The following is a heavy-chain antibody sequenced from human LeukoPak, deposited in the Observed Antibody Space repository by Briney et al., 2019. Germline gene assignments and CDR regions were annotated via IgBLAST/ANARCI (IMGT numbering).Heavy chain of an antibody. CDR3: ARDPNLLRELAFDI. Sequence: ASVKVSCKASGGTFSGYAISWVRQAPGQGLEWMGGIIPIFGTANYAQKFQGRVTITTDESTSTAYMELSSLRSEDTAVYYCARDPNLLRELAFDIWGQGTMVTVSS. J-gene: IGHJ3*02. CDR2: IIPIFGTA. CDR1: GGTFSGYA. D-gene: IGHD3-22*01. V-gene: IGHV1-69*05.